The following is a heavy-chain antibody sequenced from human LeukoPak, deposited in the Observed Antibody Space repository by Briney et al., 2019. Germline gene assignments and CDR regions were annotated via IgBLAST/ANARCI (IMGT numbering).Heavy chain of an antibody. Sequence: SETLSLTCNVSGGPINNYYWGWLRQSPGKGLEWIASVYYSGSTDYNPPLKSRVTISLDKSKNQFSLKLSSVTAADTAVYYCARGGGFDAFDIWGQGTMVTVSS. J-gene: IGHJ3*02. CDR3: ARGGGFDAFDI. CDR2: VYYSGST. V-gene: IGHV4-59*01. CDR1: GGPINNYY.